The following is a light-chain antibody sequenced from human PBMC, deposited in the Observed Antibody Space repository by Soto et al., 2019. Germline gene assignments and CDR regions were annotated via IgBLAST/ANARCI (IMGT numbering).Light chain of an antibody. CDR1: SSGVGAYNL. CDR2: EGT. J-gene: IGLJ3*02. CDR3: CSYAGSRTFV. V-gene: IGLV2-23*01. Sequence: QSALTQPASVSGSPGQSITVSCTGTSSGVGAYNLVSWYQQHPGKAPRLIIYEGTKRPSGISHPFSGSKSDNTASLTISGLRAEDEAHYHCCSYAGSRTFVFGGGTKLTVL.